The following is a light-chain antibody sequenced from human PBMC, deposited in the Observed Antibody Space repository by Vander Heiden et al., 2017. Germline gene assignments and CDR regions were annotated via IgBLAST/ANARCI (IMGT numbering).Light chain of an antibody. CDR1: QRLIHSDGNTY. CDR2: KVS. Sequence: VMTPSPLSLPLTLRQPASISSTSSQRLIHSDGNTYLKWFQQRPGQYPRRRIYKVSNRDSGVPDRVSGSGSGTEFTLRIRRVEAADVGVYHCMQATRWPLTFGGGTKVEIK. J-gene: IGKJ4*01. CDR3: MQATRWPLT. V-gene: IGKV2-30*02.